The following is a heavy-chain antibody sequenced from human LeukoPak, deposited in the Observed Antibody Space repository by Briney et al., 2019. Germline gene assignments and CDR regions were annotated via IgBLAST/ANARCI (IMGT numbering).Heavy chain of an antibody. V-gene: IGHV1-8*01. CDR1: GYTFTTYD. J-gene: IGHJ5*02. CDR2: MNPNSGNT. D-gene: IGHD3-22*01. CDR3: ARTSYYDSSGDNWFDP. Sequence: ASVKVSCKASGYTFTTYDINWVRQATGQGLERMGWMNPNSGNTGYAQKFQGRVTMTRNTSISTAYMELSSLRSEDTAVYYCARTSYYDSSGDNWFDPWGQGTLVTVSS.